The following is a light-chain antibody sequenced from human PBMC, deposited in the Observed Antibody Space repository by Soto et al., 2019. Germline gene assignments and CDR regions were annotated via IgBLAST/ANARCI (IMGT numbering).Light chain of an antibody. J-gene: IGKJ5*01. Sequence: EIVVTQSPPTLSVSPGGRAALSCRASQSIRNNLAWYQKKPGQAPRLLIYGASTRATGIPARFGGSGSGTEFTLTISSLQSEDFAVYYCQQYKNWPAITFGQGTRLEIK. CDR1: QSIRNN. CDR2: GAS. V-gene: IGKV3D-15*01. CDR3: QQYKNWPAIT.